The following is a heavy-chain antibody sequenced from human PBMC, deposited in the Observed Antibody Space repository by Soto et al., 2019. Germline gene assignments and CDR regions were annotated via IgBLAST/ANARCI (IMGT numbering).Heavy chain of an antibody. CDR1: GYTFSSYA. D-gene: IGHD7-27*01. CDR3: ARDTGDGTFDF. V-gene: IGHV1-3*01. J-gene: IGHJ4*02. Sequence: QVHLVQSGAEVRKPGASVQVSCKASGYTFSSYAMHWVRKAPGQRLEWMGWINAGYGNTKSSQKFQDRVTISRDTSASTAYMELTSLRSEGTAVYYCARDTGDGTFDFWGQGTLVTVSS. CDR2: INAGYGNT.